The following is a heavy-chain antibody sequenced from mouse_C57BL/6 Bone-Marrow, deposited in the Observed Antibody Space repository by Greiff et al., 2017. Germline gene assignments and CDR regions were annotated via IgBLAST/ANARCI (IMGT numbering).Heavy chain of an antibody. Sequence: VQLQQSGAELVRPGASVKLSCTASGFNIKDDYMHWVKQRPEQGLEWIGWIDPENGDTEYASKFRGKATITAATSSNTAYLQLSSLTSEDTAVYYCPWITTENYFDYWGQGTTLTVSS. V-gene: IGHV14-4*01. CDR1: GFNIKDDY. J-gene: IGHJ2*01. CDR2: IDPENGDT. CDR3: PWITTENYFDY. D-gene: IGHD2-4*01.